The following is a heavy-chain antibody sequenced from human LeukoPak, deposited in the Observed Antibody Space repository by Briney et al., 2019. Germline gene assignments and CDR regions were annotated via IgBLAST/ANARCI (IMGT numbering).Heavy chain of an antibody. Sequence: GASVKVSCKASGYTFTSYGISWVRQAPGQGLEWMGWISAYNGNTNYAQKLQGRVTMTTDTSTSTAYMELRSLRSDDTAVYYCARLRGAIIAHNWFDPWGQGTLVTVSS. CDR1: GYTFTSYG. V-gene: IGHV1-18*01. CDR3: ARLRGAIIAHNWFDP. J-gene: IGHJ5*02. CDR2: ISAYNGNT. D-gene: IGHD5-24*01.